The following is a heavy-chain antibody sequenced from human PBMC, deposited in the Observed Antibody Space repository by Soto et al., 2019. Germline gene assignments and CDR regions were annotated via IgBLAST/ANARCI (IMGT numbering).Heavy chain of an antibody. CDR2: ISSSSGTI. J-gene: IGHJ3*01. CDR3: ARGWRSGRDAFDL. Sequence: EVQLVESGGGLVQPGGSLRLSCAASGFTFSSHSVNWVRQAPGKGLEWVSYISSSSGTIYYADSVKGRFTISRDNAENSPYLQMNSLRAEDTGVYYCARGWRSGRDAFDLWGQGTMVTVSS. CDR1: GFTFSSHS. V-gene: IGHV3-48*01. D-gene: IGHD1-26*01.